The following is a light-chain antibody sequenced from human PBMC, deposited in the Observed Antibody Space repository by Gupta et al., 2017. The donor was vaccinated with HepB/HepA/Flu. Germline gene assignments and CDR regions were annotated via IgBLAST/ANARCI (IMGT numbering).Light chain of an antibody. CDR2: QDS. Sequence: SYALTQPPSVSVSPGQSASLTCSGDKSGDKYACWYQQKPGQSPVLVIYQDSKRPSGIPERFSGSNSGNTATLTISGTQAMDEADYYCQAWDSSTAVFGGGTKLTVL. CDR3: QAWDSSTAV. CDR1: KSGDKY. J-gene: IGLJ2*01. V-gene: IGLV3-1*01.